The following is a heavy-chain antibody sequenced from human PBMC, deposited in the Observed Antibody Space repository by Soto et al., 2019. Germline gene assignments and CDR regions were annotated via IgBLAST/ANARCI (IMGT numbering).Heavy chain of an antibody. J-gene: IGHJ5*02. V-gene: IGHV4-30-4*01. CDR2: IYYSGST. CDR1: GGSISSGDYY. CDR3: ARVIEELQAAKTCLDP. D-gene: IGHD3-10*01. Sequence: KPSETLSLTCTVSGGSISSGDYYWSWIRQPPGKGLEWIGYIYYSGSTYYNPSLKSRVTISVDTSKNQFSLKLSSVTAADTAVYYCARVIEELQAAKTCLDPWAREPWSPSPQ.